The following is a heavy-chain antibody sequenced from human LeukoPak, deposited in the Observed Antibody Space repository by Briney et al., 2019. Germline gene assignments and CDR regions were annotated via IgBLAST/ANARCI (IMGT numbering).Heavy chain of an antibody. CDR3: ARDLVGGDY. Sequence: SGGSLRLSCAASGFTFRSYWMSWVRQAPGKGLEWVANIKQDGSEKYYVDSVKGRFTISRDNAKNSLYLQMNSLRAEDTGVYYCARDLVGGDYWGQGTLVTVSS. CDR2: IKQDGSEK. V-gene: IGHV3-7*01. CDR1: GFTFRSYW. D-gene: IGHD3-16*01. J-gene: IGHJ4*02.